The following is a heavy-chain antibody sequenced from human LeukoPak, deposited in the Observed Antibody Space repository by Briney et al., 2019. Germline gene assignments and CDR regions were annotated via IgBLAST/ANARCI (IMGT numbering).Heavy chain of an antibody. CDR2: IGISSGNT. J-gene: IGHJ5*02. CDR1: GFSFGDYS. D-gene: IGHD6-13*01. Sequence: GGSLRLSCAASGFSFGDYSMNWVRQAPGKGLEWISYIGISSGNTYYADSVKGRFTISGDKARDSLYLQMNSLRVEDTAVYYCARDKAAAGNENWFDPWGQGTLVTVSS. V-gene: IGHV3-48*01. CDR3: ARDKAAAGNENWFDP.